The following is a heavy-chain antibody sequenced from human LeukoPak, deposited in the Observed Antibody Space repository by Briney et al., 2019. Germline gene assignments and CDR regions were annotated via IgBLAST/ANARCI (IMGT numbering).Heavy chain of an antibody. D-gene: IGHD3-10*01. CDR3: ARDFGRYFFDY. V-gene: IGHV3-48*03. Sequence: GGSLRLSCAASGFTFSSYEMNWVRQAPGKGLEWVSYISSSGSTIYYADSVKGRFTISRDNAKNSLYLQLNSLRAEDTAVYYCARDFGRYFFDYWGQGTLVTVSS. CDR2: ISSSGSTI. CDR1: GFTFSSYE. J-gene: IGHJ4*02.